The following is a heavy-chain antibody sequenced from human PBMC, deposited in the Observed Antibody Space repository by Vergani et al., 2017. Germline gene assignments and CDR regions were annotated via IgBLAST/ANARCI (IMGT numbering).Heavy chain of an antibody. CDR3: ASYCSSTSCLLDY. D-gene: IGHD2-2*01. CDR2: ISSSSSTI. J-gene: IGHJ4*02. V-gene: IGHV3-48*02. Sequence: EVQLVESGGGLVQPGGSLRLSCAASGFTFSSYSMNWVRQAPGKGLEWVSYISSSSSTIYYADSVKGRFTISRDNAKNSLYLQMNSLRDEDTAVYYCASYCSSTSCLLDYWGQGTLVTVSS. CDR1: GFTFSSYS.